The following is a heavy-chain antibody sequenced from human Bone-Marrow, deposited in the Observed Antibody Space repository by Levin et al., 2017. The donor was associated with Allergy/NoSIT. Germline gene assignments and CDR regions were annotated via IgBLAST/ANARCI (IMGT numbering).Heavy chain of an antibody. J-gene: IGHJ3*02. D-gene: IGHD5-18*01. V-gene: IGHV4-34*01. CDR3: ARMDTAADI. CDR1: GGSFSGYY. CDR2: INHSGST. Sequence: SETLSLTCAVYGGSFSGYYWSWIRQPPGKGLEWIGEINHSGSTNYNPSLKSRVTISVDTSKNQFSLKLSSVTAADTAVYYCARMDTAADIWGQGTMVTVSS.